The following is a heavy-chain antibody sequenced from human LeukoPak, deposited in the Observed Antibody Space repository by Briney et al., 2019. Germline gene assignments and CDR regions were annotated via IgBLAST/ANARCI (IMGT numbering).Heavy chain of an antibody. D-gene: IGHD5-12*01. CDR3: ARDSGYDLRVLDYYGMDV. Sequence: ASVKVSCMASGYTFTSYYMHWVRQAPGQGLEWMGIINPSGGSTSYARKFQGRVTMTRDTSTSTVYMEVSSLRSEDTAVYYCARDSGYDLRVLDYYGMDVWGQGTTVTVSS. CDR1: GYTFTSYY. J-gene: IGHJ6*02. CDR2: INPSGGST. V-gene: IGHV1-46*01.